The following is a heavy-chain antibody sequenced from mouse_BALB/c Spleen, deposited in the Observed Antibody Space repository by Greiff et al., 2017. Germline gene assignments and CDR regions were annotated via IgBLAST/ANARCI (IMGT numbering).Heavy chain of an antibody. CDR1: GYTFSSYW. D-gene: IGHD2-4*01. Sequence: VQLQQSGAELMKPGASVKISCKATGYTFSSYWIEWVKQRPGHGLEWIGEILPGSGSTNYNEKFKGKATFTADTSSNTAYMQLSSLTSEDSAVYYCARYENYDYEGYAMDYWGQGTSVTVSS. V-gene: IGHV1-9*01. CDR2: ILPGSGST. J-gene: IGHJ4*01. CDR3: ARYENYDYEGYAMDY.